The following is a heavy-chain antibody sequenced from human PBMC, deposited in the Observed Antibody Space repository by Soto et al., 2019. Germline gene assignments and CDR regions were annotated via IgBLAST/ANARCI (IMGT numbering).Heavy chain of an antibody. CDR2: ISGSGGST. CDR3: AKDMKWGWRTPIHYFDS. J-gene: IGHJ4*02. Sequence: GGSLRLSCAASGFTFSSYAMSWVRQAPGKGLEWVSAISGSGGSTYYADSVKGRFTISRDNSKNTLFLQMNSLRPEDTALYYCAKDMKWGWRTPIHYFDSSGQGTHVTGSS. D-gene: IGHD3-16*01. CDR1: GFTFSSYA. V-gene: IGHV3-23*01.